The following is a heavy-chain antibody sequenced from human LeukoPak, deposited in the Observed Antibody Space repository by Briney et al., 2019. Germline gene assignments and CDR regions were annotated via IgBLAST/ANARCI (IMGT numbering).Heavy chain of an antibody. Sequence: GESLRLSCAASGFTFSDYIMIWVRQAPGKGLEWVSSISSSSSYIYYADSVKGRFTISRDNAKNSLYLQMNSLRAEDTAVYYCARDWNGNDYWGQGTLVTVSS. V-gene: IGHV3-21*01. CDR1: GFTFSDYI. CDR3: ARDWNGNDY. J-gene: IGHJ4*02. D-gene: IGHD1-1*01. CDR2: ISSSSSYI.